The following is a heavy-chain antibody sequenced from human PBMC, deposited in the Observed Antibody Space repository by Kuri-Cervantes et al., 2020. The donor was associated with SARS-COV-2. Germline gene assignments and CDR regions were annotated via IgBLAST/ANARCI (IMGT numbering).Heavy chain of an antibody. J-gene: IGHJ5*02. CDR2: ISYDGSNK. CDR3: AKKCRVMIIKVVMVVDLNWFDP. CDR1: GFTFSSYA. D-gene: IGHD3-22*01. Sequence: GESLKISCAASGFTFSSYAMHWVRQAPGKGLEWVAVISYDGSNKYYADSVKGRFTISRDNSKNTLHLQMSGLRTENTTVYYCAKKCRVMIIKVVMVVDLNWFDPWGQGILVTVSS. V-gene: IGHV3-30-3*01.